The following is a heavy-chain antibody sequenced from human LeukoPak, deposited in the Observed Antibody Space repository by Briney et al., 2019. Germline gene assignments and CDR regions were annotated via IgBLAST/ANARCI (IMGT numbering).Heavy chain of an antibody. CDR2: INHSGSN. CDR3: ARGGSPYCSSTSCPTSWFDP. J-gene: IGHJ5*02. CDR1: GGSFSGYY. D-gene: IGHD2-2*01. Sequence: SETLSLTCAVYGGSFSGYYWSWIRQPPGKGLEWIGEINHSGSNNYNPSLKSRVTISVDTSKNQFSLKLSSVTAADTAVYYCARGGSPYCSSTSCPTSWFDPGGQGTLVTVSS. V-gene: IGHV4-34*01.